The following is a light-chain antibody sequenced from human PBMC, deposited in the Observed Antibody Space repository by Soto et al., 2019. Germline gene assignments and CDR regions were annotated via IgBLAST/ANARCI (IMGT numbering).Light chain of an antibody. CDR2: GAS. Sequence: EIVMTQSPATLSLSPGERAALSCRASQSINSELAWYQQKPGQPPRLLIHGASTRATGIPARFTGSESGSEFNLTISGLQSEDFAVYYCQQGHNWPLTFGQGTRLEI. J-gene: IGKJ2*01. CDR3: QQGHNWPLT. V-gene: IGKV3-15*01. CDR1: QSINSE.